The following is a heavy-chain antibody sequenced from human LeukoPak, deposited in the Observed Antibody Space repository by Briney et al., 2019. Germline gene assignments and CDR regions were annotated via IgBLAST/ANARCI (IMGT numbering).Heavy chain of an antibody. V-gene: IGHV1-46*01. CDR3: ARDGDYDFWSGYYPYDAFDI. J-gene: IGHJ3*02. CDR2: INPSGGST. Sequence: ASVKVSCKASGYTFTSYYMHWVRQAPGQGLEWMGIINPSGGSTSYAQKLQGRVTMTRDTSTSTVYMELSSLRSEDTAVYYCARDGDYDFWSGYYPYDAFDIWGQGTMVTVSS. CDR1: GYTFTSYY. D-gene: IGHD3-3*01.